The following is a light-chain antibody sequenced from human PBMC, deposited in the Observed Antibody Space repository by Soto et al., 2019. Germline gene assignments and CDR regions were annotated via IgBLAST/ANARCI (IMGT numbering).Light chain of an antibody. J-gene: IGKJ1*01. CDR2: DAS. Sequence: DIQMTQSPPALSASVGDRVTITCRASQNIDSYLNWYQQKPGKAPELLIHDASSLQSGVPSRFSGSGSGTDFSLSISSLQPEDFAVYYCQLYGTSPKTFGQGTKVDIK. V-gene: IGKV1-39*01. CDR1: QNIDSY. CDR3: QLYGTSPKT.